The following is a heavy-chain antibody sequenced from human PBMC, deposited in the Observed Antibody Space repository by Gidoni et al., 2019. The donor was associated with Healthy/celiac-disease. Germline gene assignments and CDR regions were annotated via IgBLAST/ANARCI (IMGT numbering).Heavy chain of an antibody. CDR3: ARSSYSNYLIGY. CDR2: ISSSSSYI. CDR1: GFTFSSYS. Sequence: EVQLVESGGGLVKPGGSLRLSCASFGFTFSSYSMNWVRQAPGKGLEWVSSISSSSSYIYYADSVKGRFTISRDNAKNSLYLQMNSLRAEDTAVYYCARSSYSNYLIGYWGQGTLVTVSS. J-gene: IGHJ4*02. V-gene: IGHV3-21*01. D-gene: IGHD4-4*01.